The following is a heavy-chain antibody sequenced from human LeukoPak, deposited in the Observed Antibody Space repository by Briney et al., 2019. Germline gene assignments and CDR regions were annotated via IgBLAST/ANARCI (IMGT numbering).Heavy chain of an antibody. Sequence: GGSLRLSCAASGFTFSSYGMHWVRQAPGKGLEWVAFIRYDGSNKYYADSVKGRFTISRDNSKNTLYLQMNSLRAEDTAVYYCAKANYYDFWSGFLDRIYYYYYMDVWGKGTTVTVSS. CDR2: IRYDGSNK. CDR1: GFTFSSYG. D-gene: IGHD3-3*01. CDR3: AKANYYDFWSGFLDRIYYYYYMDV. J-gene: IGHJ6*03. V-gene: IGHV3-30*02.